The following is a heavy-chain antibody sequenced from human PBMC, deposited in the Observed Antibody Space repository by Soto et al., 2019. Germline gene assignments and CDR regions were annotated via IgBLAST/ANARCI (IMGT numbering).Heavy chain of an antibody. V-gene: IGHV3-64D*06. J-gene: IGHJ4*02. Sequence: GGSLRLSCSASGFTVSIYATHWVRQAPGKGLEYVSSISINGGSTHYADSVKGRFTISRDNSKNTQYLQMSSLRADDTALYYCVKGEYYYDSSGYYPSDYWGQGT. CDR1: GFTVSIYA. CDR3: VKGEYYYDSSGYYPSDY. CDR2: ISINGGST. D-gene: IGHD3-22*01.